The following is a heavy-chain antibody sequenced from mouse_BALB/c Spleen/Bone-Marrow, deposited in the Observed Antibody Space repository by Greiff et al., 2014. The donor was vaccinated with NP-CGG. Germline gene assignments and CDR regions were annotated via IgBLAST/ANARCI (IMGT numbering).Heavy chain of an antibody. CDR2: INTNGVYT. CDR3: ARGVDGYSWLAY. D-gene: IGHD2-3*01. J-gene: IGHJ3*01. CDR1: GFTFSSYG. V-gene: IGHV5-6-3*01. Sequence: VQLKESGGGLVQPGGSLKLSCAASGFTFSSYGVSWVRQTPDKRLELVANINTNGVYTYYPDSVKGRFTISRDNAKNTLYLQMSSLKSEDTAMYYCARGVDGYSWLAYWGQGTLVTVSA.